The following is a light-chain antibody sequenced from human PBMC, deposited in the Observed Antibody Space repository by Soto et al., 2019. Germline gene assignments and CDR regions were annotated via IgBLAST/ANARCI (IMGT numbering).Light chain of an antibody. CDR3: QQRET. Sequence: TQMTQSPSSLSASVGDIMTITCRASQRVSTYLNWYQQKPGKAPKLLIYAASSLQSGVPSRFSGSGSGTDFTLTISSLQPEDFATYYCQQRETFGQGTKVDI. J-gene: IGKJ1*01. CDR2: AAS. V-gene: IGKV1-39*01. CDR1: QRVSTY.